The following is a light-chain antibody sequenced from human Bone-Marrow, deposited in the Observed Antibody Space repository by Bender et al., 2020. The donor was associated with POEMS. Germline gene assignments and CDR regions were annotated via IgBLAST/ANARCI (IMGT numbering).Light chain of an antibody. CDR1: SSDIATYNY. CDR3: SSYAGSNKGV. J-gene: IGLJ1*01. V-gene: IGLV2-8*01. CDR2: EVS. Sequence: QSDLTQPASVSGSPGQSITISCTGSSSDIATYNYVSWYQQHPGKAPKLMIYEVSKRPSGVPDRFSGSKSGNTASLTVSGLQAEDEADYYCSSYAGSNKGVFGTGTKVTVL.